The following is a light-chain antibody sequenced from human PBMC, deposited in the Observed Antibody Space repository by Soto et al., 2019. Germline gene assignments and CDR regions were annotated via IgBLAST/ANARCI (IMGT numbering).Light chain of an antibody. J-gene: IGKJ1*01. CDR2: AAS. CDR3: QQYNTWPRT. Sequence: AIRMTQSPSSFSASTGDRVTITCRASQGISSYLAWYQQKPGKAPKLLIYAASTLQSGVPSRFSGSGSGTDFTLTISSLQSEDFAVYYCQQYNTWPRTFGQGTKVEIK. V-gene: IGKV1-8*01. CDR1: QGISSY.